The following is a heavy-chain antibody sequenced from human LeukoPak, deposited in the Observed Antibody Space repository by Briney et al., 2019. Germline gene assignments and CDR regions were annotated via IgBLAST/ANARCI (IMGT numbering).Heavy chain of an antibody. D-gene: IGHD3-3*01. CDR3: ARGYYDFWSGYFSEAFDY. V-gene: IGHV3-7*01. CDR2: IKQDGSKK. Sequence: GGSLRLSCVASGFTFSSYWMTWVRQAPGKGLDWVANIKQDGSKKYYVESVKGRFTVSRDNADNSLYLQMNSLRAEDTAVYFCARGYYDFWSGYFSEAFDYWGQGTLVTVSS. CDR1: GFTFSSYW. J-gene: IGHJ4*02.